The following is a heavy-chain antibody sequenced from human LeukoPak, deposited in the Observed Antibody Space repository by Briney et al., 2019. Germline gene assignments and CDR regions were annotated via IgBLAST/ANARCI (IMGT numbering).Heavy chain of an antibody. Sequence: GGSLRLSCAASGFTFSSYGMHWVRQAPGKGLEWEAVISYDGSNKYYADSVKGRFTISRDNSKNTLYLQMNSLRAEDTAVYYCAKDRETTASGTFDFRGQGTLVTVSS. J-gene: IGHJ4*02. CDR1: GFTFSSYG. CDR3: AKDRETTASGTFDF. CDR2: ISYDGSNK. D-gene: IGHD6-13*01. V-gene: IGHV3-30*18.